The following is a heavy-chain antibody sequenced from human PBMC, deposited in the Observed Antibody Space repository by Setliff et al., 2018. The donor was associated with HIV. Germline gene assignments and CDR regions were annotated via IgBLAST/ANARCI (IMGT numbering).Heavy chain of an antibody. D-gene: IGHD3-16*01. CDR2: INQDGSEK. CDR1: GFTVTTYW. V-gene: IGHV3-7*01. CDR3: AAVPWGPSSLIIDH. J-gene: IGHJ4*02. Sequence: GGSLRLSWAASGFTVTTYWMSWVRQAPGKGLEWVANINQDGSEKYYVDSVKGRFTTSRDNAKNSLYLQMHSLRVEDTAVYYCAAVPWGPSSLIIDHWGQGTPVTVSS.